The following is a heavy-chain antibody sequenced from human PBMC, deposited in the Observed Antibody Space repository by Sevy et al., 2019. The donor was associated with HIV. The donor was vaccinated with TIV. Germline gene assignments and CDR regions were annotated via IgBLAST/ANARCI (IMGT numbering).Heavy chain of an antibody. CDR3: ARDRDRYCDSGNCXXLDX. V-gene: IGHV3-30*10. J-gene: IGHJ4*02. D-gene: IGHD2-15*01. CDR2: VSYDGSRE. Sequence: GGSLRLSCRVSGFTFIKHAMXWVRQAPGKGLEWXXLVSYDGSREYYTDSVKGRFTIFRDNSKNTLSLQMDSLRPDDTAVYYCARDRDRYCDSGNCXXLDXWGQGTLVTVSS. CDR1: GFTFIKHA.